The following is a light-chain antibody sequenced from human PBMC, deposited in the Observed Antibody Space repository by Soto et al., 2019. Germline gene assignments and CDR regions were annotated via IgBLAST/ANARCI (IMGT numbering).Light chain of an antibody. CDR2: DAS. J-gene: IGKJ5*01. CDR1: QTISSW. CDR3: LQADTFPIT. Sequence: DIHMTQSPSTLSGSVGDRVTITCRASQTISSWLAWYQQKPGKAPKLLIYDASSLESGVPSRFSGSGSGTEFTLTISSLQPDDFATYYCLQADTFPITFGQGTRLEIK. V-gene: IGKV1-5*01.